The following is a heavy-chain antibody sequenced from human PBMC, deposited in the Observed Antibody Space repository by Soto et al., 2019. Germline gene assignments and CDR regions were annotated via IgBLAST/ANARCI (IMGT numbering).Heavy chain of an antibody. CDR2: ISSSGNTK. V-gene: IGHV3-11*01. CDR1: GFSFTDYY. CDR3: ARERYDSSGYYTPAE. D-gene: IGHD3-3*01. J-gene: IGHJ4*02. Sequence: QVQLVESGGGLVKPGGSLRLSCEASGFSFTDYYMSWIRQAPGKGLEWVSYISSSGNTKYYSDSVKGRFTISRDNAKNSLYLQMNSLRAEDTALYYCARERYDSSGYYTPAEWGQGTLVTVSS.